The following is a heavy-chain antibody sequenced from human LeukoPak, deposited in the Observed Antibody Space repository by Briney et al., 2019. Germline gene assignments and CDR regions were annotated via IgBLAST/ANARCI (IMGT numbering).Heavy chain of an antibody. J-gene: IGHJ6*02. V-gene: IGHV1-8*01. Sequence: ASVKVSCKASGYTFTSYDINWVRQATGQGLEWMGWMNPNSGNTGYAQKFQGRVTMTRNTSISTAYMELSSLRSEDTAVYYCARVHRTYYCYGMDVWGQGTTVTVSS. CDR1: GYTFTSYD. CDR2: MNPNSGNT. CDR3: ARVHRTYYCYGMDV.